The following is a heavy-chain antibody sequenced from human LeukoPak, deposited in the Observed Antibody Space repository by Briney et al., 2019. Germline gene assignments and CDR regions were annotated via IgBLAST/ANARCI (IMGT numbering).Heavy chain of an antibody. CDR3: AREYTGGDAFDV. V-gene: IGHV3-7*05. CDR1: GFTLRRYC. J-gene: IGHJ3*01. D-gene: IGHD1-14*01. CDR2: IKQDGSDK. Sequence: GGSLRLSCAASGFTLRRYCMSWVRQAPGKGLEWVANIKQDGSDKYYVDSVKGRFTISRDNAKNSLYLQMNSLRAEDTAVYYCAREYTGGDAFDVWGQGTMVTVSS.